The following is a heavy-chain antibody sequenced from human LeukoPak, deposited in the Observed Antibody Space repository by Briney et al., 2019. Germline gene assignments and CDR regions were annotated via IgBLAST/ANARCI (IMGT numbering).Heavy chain of an antibody. Sequence: GGSLRLSCAASGFTFSSYWMNWVRQAPGKGLEWVANIKQDGNEEYYVDSVKGRFTISRDNAKNSLYLRMNSLRVEDTAVYYCAKPIMVSGATDAFDIWGQGTMVTVSS. V-gene: IGHV3-7*01. CDR2: IKQDGNEE. D-gene: IGHD3/OR15-3a*01. CDR3: AKPIMVSGATDAFDI. CDR1: GFTFSSYW. J-gene: IGHJ3*02.